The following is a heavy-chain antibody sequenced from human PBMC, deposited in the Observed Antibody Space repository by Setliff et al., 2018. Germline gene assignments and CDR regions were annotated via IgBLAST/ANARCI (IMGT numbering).Heavy chain of an antibody. Sequence: SVKVSCKASGGTFSSYAISWVRQAPGQGLEWMGGIIPILGTANYAQKFQGRVTITTDESTSTAYMELSSLRSEDTAVYYCARGPRNVVVVAATPSYFDYWGQGTLVTVSS. CDR3: ARGPRNVVVVAATPSYFDY. V-gene: IGHV1-69*05. CDR2: IIPILGTA. CDR1: GGTFSSYA. J-gene: IGHJ4*02. D-gene: IGHD2-15*01.